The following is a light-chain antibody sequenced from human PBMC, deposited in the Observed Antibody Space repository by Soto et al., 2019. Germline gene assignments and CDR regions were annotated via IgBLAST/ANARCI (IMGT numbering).Light chain of an antibody. CDR3: QSFGSSMSGYV. CDR1: ISNIGEGYD. CDR2: GNS. Sequence: QSLLTQPPSVSGAPGQRVTISFTGSISNIGEGYDVHWYQQVPGTAPKLLIYGNSNRPSGVPDRFSGSKSGTSASLAITGLKAEDEADYYCQSFGSSMSGYVFGTGTKVTVL. V-gene: IGLV1-40*01. J-gene: IGLJ1*01.